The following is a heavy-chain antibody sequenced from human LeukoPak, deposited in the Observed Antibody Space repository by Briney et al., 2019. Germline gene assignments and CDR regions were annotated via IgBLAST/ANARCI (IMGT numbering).Heavy chain of an antibody. Sequence: PSETLSLTCTVSGGSISSYYWSWIRHPAGRGLEWIGHIHTRGSTNYTPSLNIRVTMSVDTSKNQFPLKLNSVTAADTAVYYCASPVRDYWGQGTLVTVSS. J-gene: IGHJ4*02. CDR3: ASPVRDY. CDR1: GGSISSYY. V-gene: IGHV4-4*07. D-gene: IGHD6-6*01. CDR2: IHTRGST.